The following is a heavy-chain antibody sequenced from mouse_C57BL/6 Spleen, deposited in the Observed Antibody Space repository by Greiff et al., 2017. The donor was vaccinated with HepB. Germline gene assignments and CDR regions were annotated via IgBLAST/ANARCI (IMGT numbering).Heavy chain of an antibody. CDR1: GYAFSSSW. Sequence: VMLVESGPELVKPGASVKISCKASGYAFSSSWMNWVKQRPGKGLEWIGRIYPGDGDTNYNGKFKGKATLTADKSSSTAYMQLSSLTSEDSAVYFCARRANWDYFDYWGQGTTLTVSS. V-gene: IGHV1-82*01. D-gene: IGHD4-1*02. CDR2: IYPGDGDT. J-gene: IGHJ2*01. CDR3: ARRANWDYFDY.